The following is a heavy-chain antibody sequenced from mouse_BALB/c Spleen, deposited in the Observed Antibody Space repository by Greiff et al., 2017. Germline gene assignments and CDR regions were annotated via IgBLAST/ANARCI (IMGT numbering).Heavy chain of an antibody. Sequence: EVQLVESGGGLVQPGGSLRLSCATSGFTFTDYYMSWVRQPPGKALEWLGFIRNKANGYTTEYSASVKGRFTISRDNSQSILYLQMNTLRAEDSATYSCARDIGYYVDYWGQGTTLTVSS. J-gene: IGHJ2*01. CDR1: GFTFTDYY. CDR3: ARDIGYYVDY. V-gene: IGHV7-3*02. CDR2: IRNKANGYTT.